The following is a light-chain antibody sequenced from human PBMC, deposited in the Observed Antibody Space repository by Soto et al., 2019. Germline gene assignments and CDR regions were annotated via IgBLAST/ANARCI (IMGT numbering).Light chain of an antibody. J-gene: IGKJ3*01. CDR2: AAS. CDR3: QQSYSMPLT. CDR1: QSISNS. Sequence: DIQMTQSPSSLSASVGDRVTITCRASQSISNSLNWYQQKPGKAPKLLIYAASSFQSGVPSRFSGSGSGTDFTLTISSLQPEDFATYYCQQSYSMPLT. V-gene: IGKV1-39*01.